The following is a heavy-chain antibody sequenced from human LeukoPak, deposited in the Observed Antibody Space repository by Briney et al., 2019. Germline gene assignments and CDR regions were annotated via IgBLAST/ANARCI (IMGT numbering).Heavy chain of an antibody. J-gene: IGHJ3*02. CDR3: AKSGSGSYSDAFDI. CDR2: MSYDGSNK. Sequence: GGSLRLSCAASGFTFSSYGMHWVRQAPGKGLEWVAVMSYDGSNKYYADSVKGRFTISRDNSKNTLYLQMNSLRAEDTAVYYCAKSGSGSYSDAFDIWGQGTMVTVSS. D-gene: IGHD1-26*01. CDR1: GFTFSSYG. V-gene: IGHV3-30*18.